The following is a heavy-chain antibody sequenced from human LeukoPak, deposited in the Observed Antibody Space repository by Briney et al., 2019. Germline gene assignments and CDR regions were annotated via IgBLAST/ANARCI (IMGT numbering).Heavy chain of an antibody. J-gene: IGHJ6*03. CDR2: IRSKANSYAT. V-gene: IGHV3-73*01. CDR3: TRSRHSPELPYYYYMDV. D-gene: IGHD1-7*01. CDR1: GFTFSGSA. Sequence: GGSLRLSRAASGFTFSGSAMHWVRQASGKGLEWVGRIRSKANSYATAYAASVKGRFTISRDDSKNTAYLQMNSLKTEDTAVYYCTRSRHSPELPYYYYMDVWGKGTTVTVSS.